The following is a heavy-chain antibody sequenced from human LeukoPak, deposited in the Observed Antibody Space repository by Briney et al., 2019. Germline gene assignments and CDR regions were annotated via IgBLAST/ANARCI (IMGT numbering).Heavy chain of an antibody. CDR3: ARDLGAGDHGLLV. CDR2: ISRTGTTI. D-gene: IGHD2-21*02. CDR1: GFTFNSYT. J-gene: IGHJ4*02. Sequence: PGCSLRLSCAASGFTFNSYTMIWVRQAPRQGLEWISYISRTGTTIYYADSVKGRFTISRDTAKNSLYLQMNSLRSEDTGLYFCARDLGAGDHGLLVWGQGTLLTVSS. V-gene: IGHV3-48*01.